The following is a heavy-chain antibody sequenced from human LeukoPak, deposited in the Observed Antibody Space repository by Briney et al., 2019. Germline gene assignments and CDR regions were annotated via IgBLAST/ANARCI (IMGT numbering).Heavy chain of an antibody. CDR1: GGSISSGGYS. D-gene: IGHD1-1*01. V-gene: IGHV4-30-2*01. J-gene: IGHJ6*02. CDR2: INHSGST. Sequence: PSETLSLTCAVSGGSISSGGYSWSWIRHPPGKVLEWIGEINHSGSTNYNPSLKSRVTISVDTSKNQFSLKLSSVTAADTAVYYCANLDYYGMDVWGQGTTVTVSS. CDR3: ANLDYYGMDV.